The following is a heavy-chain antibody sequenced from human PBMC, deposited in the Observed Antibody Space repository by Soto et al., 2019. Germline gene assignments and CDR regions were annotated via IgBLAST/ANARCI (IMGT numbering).Heavy chain of an antibody. J-gene: IGHJ6*02. CDR3: ARGLRGAGYYYYGRDG. CDR1: GGSSNSSNW. Sequence: SKTPSLTCAVSGGSSNSSNWWRCVLPPPWKGLEWIGEIYHSGSTNYNPSLKSRVTISVDKSKNQFSLKLSSVTAADTAVYYCARGLRGAGYYYYGRDGWGQGTTVTVS. CDR2: IYHSGST. V-gene: IGHV4-4*02. D-gene: IGHD6-19*01.